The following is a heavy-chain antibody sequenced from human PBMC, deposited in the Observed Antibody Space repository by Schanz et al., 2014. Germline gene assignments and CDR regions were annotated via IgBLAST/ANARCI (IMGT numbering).Heavy chain of an antibody. J-gene: IGHJ3*02. CDR3: AGGPSTGAFDI. CDR1: GYTFTSYY. CDR2: INPSVGNT. V-gene: IGHV1-46*03. Sequence: QVQLVQSGAEVKKPGASVKASCEASGYTFTSYYIHWFRQAPGQGLEWMGLINPSVGNTNYAQKFRGRVTMTRDTSASTVYKELSSLRSEDTAVYFCAGGPSTGAFDIWGQGTMXTVSS.